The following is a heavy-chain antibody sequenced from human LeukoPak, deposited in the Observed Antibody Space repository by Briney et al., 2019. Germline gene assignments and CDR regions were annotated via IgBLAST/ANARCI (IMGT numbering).Heavy chain of an antibody. J-gene: IGHJ4*02. CDR3: AGGNDFDY. D-gene: IGHD3-16*01. Sequence: GGSLRLSCAASGFTFSRYWMNWVRQAPGKGLEWLANVKQDGSEKYYVDSVKGRFTISRDNAKNSLYLQMNSLRAEDTAVYYRAGGNDFDYWSQGTLVTVSA. CDR1: GFTFSRYW. CDR2: VKQDGSEK. V-gene: IGHV3-7*01.